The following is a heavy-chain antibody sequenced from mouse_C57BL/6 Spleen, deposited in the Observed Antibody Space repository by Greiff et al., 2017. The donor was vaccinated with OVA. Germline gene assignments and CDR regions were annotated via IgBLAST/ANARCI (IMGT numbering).Heavy chain of an antibody. CDR3: ARYYYYGSSYPFAY. CDR2: ISDGGSYT. J-gene: IGHJ3*01. Sequence: EVQLVESGGGLVKPGGSLKLSCAASGFTFSSYAMSWVRQTPEKRLEWVATISDGGSYTYYPDNVKGRFTISRDNAKNNLYLQMSHLKSEDTAMYYCARYYYYGSSYPFAYWGQGTLVTVSA. D-gene: IGHD1-1*01. CDR1: GFTFSSYA. V-gene: IGHV5-4*01.